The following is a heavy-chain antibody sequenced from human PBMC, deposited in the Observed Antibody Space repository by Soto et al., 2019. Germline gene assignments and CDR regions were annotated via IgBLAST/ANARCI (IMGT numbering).Heavy chain of an antibody. D-gene: IGHD6-25*01. CDR1: GFSLSTSGVG. V-gene: IGHV2-5*02. CDR2: VYWDDDK. J-gene: IGHJ4*02. Sequence: QITLKESGPALVKPTQTLTLTCTFSGFSLSTSGVGVGWVRQPPGKALEWLAVVYWDDDKRYSPSLKSRLTITKDTSKNQVVLTMANMDPVDTATYYCTHRGSDNHLDSWGQGTLVTVSS. CDR3: THRGSDNHLDS.